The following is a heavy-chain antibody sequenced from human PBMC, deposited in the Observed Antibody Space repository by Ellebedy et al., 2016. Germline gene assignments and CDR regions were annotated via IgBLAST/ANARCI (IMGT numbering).Heavy chain of an antibody. J-gene: IGHJ4*02. Sequence: ASVKVSXKASGYTFTSYGISWVRQAPGQGLEWMGWISAYNGNTNYAQKLQGRVTMTTDTSTSTAYMELRSLRSDDTAVYYCAIRIAAAGLDYWGQGTLVTVSS. CDR2: ISAYNGNT. CDR1: GYTFTSYG. CDR3: AIRIAAAGLDY. D-gene: IGHD6-13*01. V-gene: IGHV1-18*01.